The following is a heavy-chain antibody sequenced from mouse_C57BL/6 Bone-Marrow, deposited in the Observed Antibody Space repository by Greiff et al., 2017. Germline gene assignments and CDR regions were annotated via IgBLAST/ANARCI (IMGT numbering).Heavy chain of an antibody. Sequence: QVQLKQSGAELVKPGASVKLSCKASGYTFTEYTIHWVKQRSGQGLEWIGWFYPGSGSIKYNEKFKDKATLTAAKSSSTVYMELSRLTSEDSAVYFCARHDPLYYGSSPWFAYWGQGTLVTVSA. CDR3: ARHDPLYYGSSPWFAY. D-gene: IGHD1-1*01. CDR1: GYTFTEYT. J-gene: IGHJ3*01. CDR2: FYPGSGSI. V-gene: IGHV1-62-2*01.